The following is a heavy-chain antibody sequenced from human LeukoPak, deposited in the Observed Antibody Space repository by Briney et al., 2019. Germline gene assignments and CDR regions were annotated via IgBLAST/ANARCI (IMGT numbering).Heavy chain of an antibody. CDR3: ARDRYGGYPD. CDR1: GYPFDNFG. V-gene: IGHV1-69*13. D-gene: IGHD5-12*01. Sequence: SVKVSCKASGYPFDNFGLTWVRQAPGQGLEWMGGIIPIFGTANYAQKFQGRVTITADESTSTAYMELSSLRSEDTAVYYCARDRYGGYPDWGQGTLVTVSS. CDR2: IIPIFGTA. J-gene: IGHJ4*02.